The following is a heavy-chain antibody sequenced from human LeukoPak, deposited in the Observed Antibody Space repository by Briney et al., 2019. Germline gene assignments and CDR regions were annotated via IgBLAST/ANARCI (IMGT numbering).Heavy chain of an antibody. J-gene: IGHJ4*02. V-gene: IGHV3-74*01. CDR3: ASATRADY. D-gene: IGHD2-15*01. CDR1: GFTFSSYA. Sequence: GGSLRLSCAASGFTFSSYAMSWVRQAPGKGLVWVSRINSDGTTTTYADSVKGRFTISRDNAKNTLYLQMNSLRAEDTAVYYCASATRADYWGQGTLVTVSS. CDR2: INSDGTTT.